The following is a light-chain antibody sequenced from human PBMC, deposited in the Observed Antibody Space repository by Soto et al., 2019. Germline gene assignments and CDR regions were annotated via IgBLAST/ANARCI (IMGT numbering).Light chain of an antibody. V-gene: IGKV2-30*01. Sequence: DVVMTQSPLSLPVTLGQPASISCRSSQSLVYSDGNTYLTWFQQRPGQSPRRLIYNVSNRDSGVPDRFSGSGSGTDFKLKISRVEAEDVGVYYCMQGTHWPLTFGGGTKVEIK. CDR2: NVS. J-gene: IGKJ4*01. CDR1: QSLVYSDGNTY. CDR3: MQGTHWPLT.